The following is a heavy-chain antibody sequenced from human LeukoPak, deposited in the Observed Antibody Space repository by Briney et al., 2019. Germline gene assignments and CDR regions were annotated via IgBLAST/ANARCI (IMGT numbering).Heavy chain of an antibody. V-gene: IGHV1-69*01. D-gene: IGHD5-12*01. J-gene: IGHJ6*04. CDR2: IIPIFGTA. CDR1: GGTFSSYA. Sequence: SVKVSCKASGGTFSSYAISWARQAPGQGLEWMGGIIPIFGTANYAQKFQGRVTITADESTSTAYMELSSLRSEDTAVYYCARGVPGGATIHYYYGMDVWGKGTAVTVSS. CDR3: ARGVPGGATIHYYYGMDV.